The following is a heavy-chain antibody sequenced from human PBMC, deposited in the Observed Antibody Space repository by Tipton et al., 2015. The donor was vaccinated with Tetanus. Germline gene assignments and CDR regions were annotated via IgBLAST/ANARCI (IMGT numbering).Heavy chain of an antibody. J-gene: IGHJ4*02. CDR2: ITPIFGTT. CDR1: GGTFTNYA. Sequence: QVQLVQSGPEVKKPGSSVKVSCKASGGTFTNYALSWVRQAPGQGLEWVGGITPIFGTTNSAPKFQGRVTMTTDTSTNPAYMELRSLRSDDTAVYFCARLVKQWLVPEDYWGQGTLVTVSS. CDR3: ARLVKQWLVPEDY. D-gene: IGHD6-19*01. V-gene: IGHV1-69*06.